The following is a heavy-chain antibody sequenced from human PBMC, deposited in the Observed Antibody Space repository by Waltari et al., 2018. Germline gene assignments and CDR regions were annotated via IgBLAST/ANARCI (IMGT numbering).Heavy chain of an antibody. D-gene: IGHD6-19*01. V-gene: IGHV5-51*01. CDR1: GSSFPSPR. J-gene: IGHJ4*02. CDR3: ARLYSSGWYPIDY. CDR2: IYPGDSDT. Sequence: EVQLVQYGAAVTKPGESLKISCQGSGSSFPSPRIGWVRQMPGKGLEWMGIIYPGDSDTRYSPSFQGQVTISADKSISTAYLQWSSLKASDTAMYYCARLYSSGWYPIDYWGQGTLVTVSS.